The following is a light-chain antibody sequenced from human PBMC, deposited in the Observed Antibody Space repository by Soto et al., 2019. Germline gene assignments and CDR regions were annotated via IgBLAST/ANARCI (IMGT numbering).Light chain of an antibody. J-gene: IGLJ1*01. CDR2: GVN. V-gene: IGLV2-8*01. Sequence: QSVLTQPPSAFGSPGQSGTISCTGTSSDVGGYNYVSWYQQHPGKAPQLVIYGVNKRASGVPDRFSGSKSGNTASLTVSGLQAEDEADYYRSSYAGSNLLYVFGTGTKVTVL. CDR3: SSYAGSNLLYV. CDR1: SSDVGGYNY.